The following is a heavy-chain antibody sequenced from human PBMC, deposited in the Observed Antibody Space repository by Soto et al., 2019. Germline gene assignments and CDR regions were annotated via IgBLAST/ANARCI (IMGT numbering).Heavy chain of an antibody. CDR2: VYVSGST. J-gene: IGHJ4*02. Sequence: PSETLSLTCTVSGDSISYYYWTWIRQPAGKGLEWIGRVYVSGSTTYNPSLQGRVTISLDTSKNQFSLRLTSLTAADTAIYYCARDSAMVGIFDFWGRGTQVTVSS. D-gene: IGHD5-18*01. CDR1: GDSISYYY. CDR3: ARDSAMVGIFDF. V-gene: IGHV4-4*07.